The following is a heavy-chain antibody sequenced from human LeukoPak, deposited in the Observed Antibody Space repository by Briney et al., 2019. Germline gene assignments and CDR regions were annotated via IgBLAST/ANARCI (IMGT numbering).Heavy chain of an antibody. V-gene: IGHV3-7*01. J-gene: IGHJ6*03. CDR3: ARSGVWGYYYYMDV. D-gene: IGHD3-16*01. CDR2: IKQDGSEK. Sequence: PGGSLRLSCAASGFTFSSYWMSWVRQAPGKGLEWVAKIKQDGSEKYYVDSVKGRFTISRDNAKNSLYLQMNSLRAEDTAVYYCARSGVWGYYYYMDVWGKGTTVTVSS. CDR1: GFTFSSYW.